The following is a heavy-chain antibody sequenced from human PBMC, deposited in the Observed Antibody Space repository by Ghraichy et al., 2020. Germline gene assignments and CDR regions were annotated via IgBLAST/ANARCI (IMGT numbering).Heavy chain of an antibody. D-gene: IGHD4-11*01. V-gene: IGHV3-30*03. Sequence: GGSLRLSCAASGFTFSSYSMNWVRQAPGKGLEWVSAITYDGSNKYYADSVKGRFTISRDNSKNTLYLQMNSLRAEDTAVYYCARVSRNYSKSHSYGMDVWRQGTKVTVSS. J-gene: IGHJ6*02. CDR2: ITYDGSNK. CDR1: GFTFSSYS. CDR3: ARVSRNYSKSHSYGMDV.